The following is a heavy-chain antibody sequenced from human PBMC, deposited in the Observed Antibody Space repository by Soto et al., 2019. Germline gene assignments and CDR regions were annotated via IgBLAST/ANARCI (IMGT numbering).Heavy chain of an antibody. CDR3: AKVGSGLVPAATEVDP. D-gene: IGHD2-2*01. CDR1: GFTFSSYA. V-gene: IGHV3-23*01. CDR2: ISGSGGST. J-gene: IGHJ5*02. Sequence: PGGSLRLSCAASGFTFSSYAMSWVRQAPGKGLEWVSAISGSGGSTYYADSVKGRFTISRDNSKNTLYLQMNSLRAEDTAVYYCAKVGSGLVPAATEVDPWGQGTLVTVSS.